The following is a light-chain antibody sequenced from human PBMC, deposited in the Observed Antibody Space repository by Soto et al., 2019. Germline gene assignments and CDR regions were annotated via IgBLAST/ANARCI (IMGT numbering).Light chain of an antibody. Sequence: QPVLTQPPSVSGAPGQRVTISCTGSSSNIGAGYDVHWYQQLPGRAPKLLIYGNTNRPSGVPDRFSGSKSGTSASLAITGLQAEDEADYYCLSFDNSLSVVFGGGTKVTVL. CDR1: SSNIGAGYD. CDR2: GNT. CDR3: LSFDNSLSVV. V-gene: IGLV1-40*01. J-gene: IGLJ2*01.